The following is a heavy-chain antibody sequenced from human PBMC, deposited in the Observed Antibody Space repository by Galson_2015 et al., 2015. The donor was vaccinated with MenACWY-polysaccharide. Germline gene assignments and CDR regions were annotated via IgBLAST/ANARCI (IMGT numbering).Heavy chain of an antibody. CDR2: IKKDGSEK. J-gene: IGHJ6*02. CDR3: ARGHYGMDV. V-gene: IGHV3-7*01. Sequence: SLRLSCAASGFTFGNYWMTWVRQAPGKGLEWVANIKKDGSEKYYGDSVKGRFTISRDNALYLQMNSLRAEDTAVYFCARGHYGMDVWGQGTTVTVSS. CDR1: GFTFGNYW.